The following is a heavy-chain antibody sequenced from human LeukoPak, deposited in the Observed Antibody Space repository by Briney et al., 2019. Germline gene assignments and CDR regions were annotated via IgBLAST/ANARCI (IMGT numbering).Heavy chain of an antibody. J-gene: IGHJ4*02. V-gene: IGHV1-8*01. Sequence: ASVKVSCKASGYTFSSNDINWVRQATGQGLEWMGWMNPHSGNTGYAQKFQGRVTITRNSSISTAYMELSSLRSEDTAVYYCARDSSSWDFDYWGQGTLVTVSS. CDR1: GYTFSSND. CDR2: MNPHSGNT. D-gene: IGHD6-13*01. CDR3: ARDSSSWDFDY.